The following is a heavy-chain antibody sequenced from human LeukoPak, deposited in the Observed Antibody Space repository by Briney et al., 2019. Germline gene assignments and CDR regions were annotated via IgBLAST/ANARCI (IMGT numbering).Heavy chain of an antibody. CDR3: ARDSGDSSGYSPG. J-gene: IGHJ4*02. CDR1: GFTFSSYS. CDR2: ISSSSSYI. D-gene: IGHD3-22*01. V-gene: IGHV3-21*01. Sequence: GGSLAFSCAAPGFTFSSYSRNWFRQAQGKGLDGVSSISSSSSYIYYADSVKGRFTISRDNAKNSLYLQMNSLRAEDTAVYYCARDSGDSSGYSPGWGQGTLVTVSS.